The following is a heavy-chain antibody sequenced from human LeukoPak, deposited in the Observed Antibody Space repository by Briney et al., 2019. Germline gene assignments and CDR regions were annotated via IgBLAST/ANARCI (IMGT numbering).Heavy chain of an antibody. D-gene: IGHD3-22*01. CDR2: IIPIFGTA. V-gene: IGHV1-69*13. CDR3: AREWGHDSSGYYYAY. CDR1: GGTFISYA. Sequence: ASVKVSCKASGGTFISYAISWVRQAPGQGLEWMGGIIPIFGTANYAQKFQGRVTITADESTNTIYMELSSLRSEDTAIYYCAREWGHDSSGYYYAYWGQGTLVTVSS. J-gene: IGHJ4*02.